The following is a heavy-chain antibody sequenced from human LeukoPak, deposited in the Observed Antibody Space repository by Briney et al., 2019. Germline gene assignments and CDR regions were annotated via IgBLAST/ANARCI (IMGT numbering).Heavy chain of an antibody. Sequence: SETLSLTCTVSGGSIISYYWNWIRQSPGKGLEWVGYIYANGITTYNPSLRSRGSISIDTSRNQFSLRLTSVTAADTATYYCARRAYYDSSGYKPTAGYFDLWGRGTLVTVSS. J-gene: IGHJ2*01. CDR3: ARRAYYDSSGYKPTAGYFDL. V-gene: IGHV4-4*08. CDR2: IYANGIT. CDR1: GGSIISYY. D-gene: IGHD3-22*01.